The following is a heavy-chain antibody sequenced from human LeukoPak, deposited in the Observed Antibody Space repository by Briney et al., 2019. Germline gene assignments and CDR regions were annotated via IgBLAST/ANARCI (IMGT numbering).Heavy chain of an antibody. D-gene: IGHD3-3*01. CDR3: ARKYYDFWSGYYYFDY. CDR1: GYTFTSYA. V-gene: IGHV7-4-1*02. J-gene: IGHJ4*02. Sequence: ASVKVSCKASGYTFTSYAMNWVRQAPGQGLEWMGWINTNTGNPTYAQGFTGRFVFSLDTSVSTAYLQINSLKAKDTAVYYCARKYYDFWSGYYYFDYWGQGTLVTVSS. CDR2: INTNTGNP.